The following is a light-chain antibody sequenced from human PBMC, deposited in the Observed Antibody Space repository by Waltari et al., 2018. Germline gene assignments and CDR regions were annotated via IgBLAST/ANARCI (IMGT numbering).Light chain of an antibody. CDR1: SSDVGRYNL. J-gene: IGLJ2*01. Sequence: QSALTQPASVSGSPGQSITLSCTGTSSDVGRYNLVAWYQQHPGKAPKRVIYEVTVRPPGVSSRFSGSKSGNTASLTISGLQAEDEADYYCCSYDGGKSLLFGGGTKLTVL. CDR2: EVT. CDR3: CSYDGGKSLL. V-gene: IGLV2-23*02.